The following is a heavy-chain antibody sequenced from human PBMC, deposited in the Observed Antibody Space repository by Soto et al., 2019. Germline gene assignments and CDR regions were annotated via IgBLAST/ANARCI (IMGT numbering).Heavy chain of an antibody. V-gene: IGHV4-39*01. CDR1: GGSINTNNYY. Sequence: PSETLSLTCTVSGGSINTNNYYWGWVRQPPGKGLEWIGSVFYNGTTYYSPSLRSRVIISLAPSRTQFSLKLESVTAADTAVYFCARLVVVSPVANAWGQGTLVTVSS. D-gene: IGHD2-15*01. CDR3: ARLVVVSPVANA. CDR2: VFYNGTT. J-gene: IGHJ5*02.